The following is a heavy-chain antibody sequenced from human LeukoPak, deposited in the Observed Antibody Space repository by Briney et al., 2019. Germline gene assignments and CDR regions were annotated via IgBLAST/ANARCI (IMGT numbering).Heavy chain of an antibody. Sequence: HPSGTLSLTCAVSGGSISSSNWWSWVRQPPGKELEWIGEIYHSGSTNYNPSLESRVTISVDKSKNQFSLKLSSVTAADTAVYYCARSPGAAGNFDYWGQGTLVTVSS. CDR3: ARSPGAAGNFDY. D-gene: IGHD6-13*01. J-gene: IGHJ4*02. CDR1: GGSISSSNW. CDR2: IYHSGST. V-gene: IGHV4-4*02.